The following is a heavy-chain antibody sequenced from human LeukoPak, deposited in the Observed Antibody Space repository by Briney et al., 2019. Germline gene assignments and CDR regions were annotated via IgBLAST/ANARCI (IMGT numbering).Heavy chain of an antibody. CDR3: ARETSSSWYNWFDP. CDR2: IYTSGST. Sequence: PSETLPLTCTVSGGSISSYYWNWIRQPAGKGLEWIGRIYTSGSTNYNPSLKSRVTMSVDTSKNQFSLKLSSVTAADTAVYYCARETSSSWYNWFDPWGQGTLVTVSS. J-gene: IGHJ5*02. CDR1: GGSISSYY. V-gene: IGHV4-4*07. D-gene: IGHD6-13*01.